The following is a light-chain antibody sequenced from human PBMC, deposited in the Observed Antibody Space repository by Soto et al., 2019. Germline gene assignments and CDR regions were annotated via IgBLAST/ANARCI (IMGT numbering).Light chain of an antibody. CDR2: EVS. J-gene: IGLJ1*01. V-gene: IGLV2-14*01. CDR3: SSYTTISTLV. CDR1: SSDFGGYNY. Sequence: QSALTQPASVSGSPGQSITISCTGSSSDFGGYNYVSWYQQHPGKAPKLMIHEVSNRPSGVSNRFSGSKSGNTASLTISGLQAEDEADYYCSSYTTISTLVFGNGTKVT.